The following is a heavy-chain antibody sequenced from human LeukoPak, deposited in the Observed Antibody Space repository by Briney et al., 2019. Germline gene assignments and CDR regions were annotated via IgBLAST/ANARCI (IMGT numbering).Heavy chain of an antibody. CDR3: AKNKGQLVPNYCMNV. CDR2: PSSSGSRT. J-gene: IGHJ6*03. Sequence: GGSLTLSCKASGFSLSTFAMSWVRRAPGKGLELVSTPSSSGSRTYYAESVKGRFTISRDTSMNTVFLQMNSLRGDDTAIYYCAKNKGQLVPNYCMNVWGKGTTVTVS. CDR1: GFSLSTFA. V-gene: IGHV3-23*01. D-gene: IGHD2/OR15-2a*01.